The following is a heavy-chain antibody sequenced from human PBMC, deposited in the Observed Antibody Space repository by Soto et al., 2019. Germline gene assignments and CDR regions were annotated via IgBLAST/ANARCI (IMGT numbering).Heavy chain of an antibody. CDR1: GGTFSSYA. V-gene: IGHV1-69*13. CDR2: IIPIFGTA. J-gene: IGHJ4*02. Sequence: SVKVSCKASGGTFSSYAISWVRQAPGQGLECMGGIIPIFGTANYAQKFQGRVTITADESTSTAYMELSSLRSEDTAVYYCAKRRTRSYGDYCFDYWGQGTLVTVSS. CDR3: AKRRTRSYGDYCFDY. D-gene: IGHD4-17*01.